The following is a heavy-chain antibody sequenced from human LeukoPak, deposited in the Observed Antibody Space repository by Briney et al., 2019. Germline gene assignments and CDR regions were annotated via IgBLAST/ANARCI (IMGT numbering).Heavy chain of an antibody. V-gene: IGHV3-23*01. J-gene: IGHJ4*02. CDR1: GFTFSNYA. Sequence: PGESLRLSCAASGFTFSNYAMTWVRQPPGKGLEWVSGISDTGRSTYYADSVKGRFTISRSNSKNTLYLQMNSLRDEDTAVYYCAKVLRGLAYYGDYRDWGQGTQVTVSS. CDR3: AKVLRGLAYYGDYRD. D-gene: IGHD4-17*01. CDR2: ISDTGRST.